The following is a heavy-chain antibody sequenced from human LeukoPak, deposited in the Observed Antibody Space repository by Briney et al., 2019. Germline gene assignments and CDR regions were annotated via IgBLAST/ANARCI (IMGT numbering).Heavy chain of an antibody. J-gene: IGHJ6*02. V-gene: IGHV3-21*01. CDR2: INGDGRYI. CDR1: GFTSSTYT. Sequence: GGSLRLSCAASGFTSSTYTMNWVRQAPGKGLEWVSSINGDGRYIYYADSVKGRFTISRDNAKNSLYLQMNSLRAEDTAVYYCARDGHPIVVVPAAIYYYYYGMDVWGQGTTVTVSS. D-gene: IGHD2-2*01. CDR3: ARDGHPIVVVPAAIYYYYYGMDV.